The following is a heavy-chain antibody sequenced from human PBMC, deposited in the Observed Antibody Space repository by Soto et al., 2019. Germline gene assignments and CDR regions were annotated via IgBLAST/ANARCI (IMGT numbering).Heavy chain of an antibody. CDR3: ARYIPGVRYYGMDV. CDR2: INSDGSST. J-gene: IGHJ6*02. V-gene: IGHV3-74*01. CDR1: GFTFSSYW. D-gene: IGHD2-2*01. Sequence: GGSLRLSCAASGFTFSSYWMHWVRQAPGKGLVWVSRINSDGSSTSYADSVKGRFTISRDNAKNTLYLQMNSLRAEDTAVYYCARYIPGVRYYGMDVWGQGTTVTVSS.